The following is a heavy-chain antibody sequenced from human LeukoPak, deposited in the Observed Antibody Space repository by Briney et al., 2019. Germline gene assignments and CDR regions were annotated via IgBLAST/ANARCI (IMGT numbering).Heavy chain of an antibody. CDR3: ARGRTQSERWLLADRAFDI. CDR2: IYYSGST. Sequence: PSETLSLTCTVSGGSISSSSYYWGWIRQPPGKGLEWIGSIYYSGSTYYNPSLKSRVTISVDTSKNQFSLKLSSVTAADTAVYYCARGRTQSERWLLADRAFDIWGQGTMVTVSS. D-gene: IGHD5-24*01. J-gene: IGHJ3*02. CDR1: GGSISSSSYY. V-gene: IGHV4-39*07.